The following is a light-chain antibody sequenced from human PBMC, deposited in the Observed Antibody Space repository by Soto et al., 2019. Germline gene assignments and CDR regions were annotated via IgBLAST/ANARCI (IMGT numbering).Light chain of an antibody. Sequence: EIVLTQSPGTLSLSPGERATLSCRASQSVSSSYLAWYQQKPGQAPRLLIYGASGRATGIPDRFSGSGSGTDFTLTINRLAPEDFAVYYCQQYGSSPPVTFGQGTRLEIK. CDR3: QQYGSSPPVT. V-gene: IGKV3-20*01. J-gene: IGKJ5*01. CDR1: QSVSSSY. CDR2: GAS.